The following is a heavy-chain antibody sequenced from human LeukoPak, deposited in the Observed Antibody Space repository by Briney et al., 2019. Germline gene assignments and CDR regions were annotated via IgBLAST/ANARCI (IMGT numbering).Heavy chain of an antibody. CDR3: ASSSGGSITYYMDV. CDR1: GFTFSSYA. CDR2: ISNNGGST. Sequence: GGSLRLSCAVSGFTFSSYAMHWVRQAPGKGLEYVSAISNNGGSTYYANSVKGRFTISRDNSKKTLYLQMGSLRAEDMAVYYCASSSGGSITYYMDVWGKGTTVTISS. D-gene: IGHD2-15*01. V-gene: IGHV3-64*01. J-gene: IGHJ6*03.